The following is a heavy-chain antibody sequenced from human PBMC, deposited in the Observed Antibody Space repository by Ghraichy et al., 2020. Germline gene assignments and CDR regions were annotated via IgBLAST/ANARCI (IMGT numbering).Heavy chain of an antibody. CDR1: GDSVSSNRAA. D-gene: IGHD4-17*01. V-gene: IGHV6-1*01. Sequence: SQTLSLTCAISGDSVSSNRAAWNWIRQSPSRGLEWLGRTHYKSKWYNEYAASVRGRININPDTSKNQFSLQLNFVTTEDTAVYYCAREFYYTMTTFLSVGYFDYWGQGALVTVSS. CDR2: THYKSKWYN. J-gene: IGHJ4*02. CDR3: AREFYYTMTTFLSVGYFDY.